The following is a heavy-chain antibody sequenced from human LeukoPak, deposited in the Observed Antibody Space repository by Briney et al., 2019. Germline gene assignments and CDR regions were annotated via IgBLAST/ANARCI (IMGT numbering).Heavy chain of an antibody. D-gene: IGHD2-2*01. CDR3: ARDGGYCSSTSCPGDY. CDR2: INPNRGGT. V-gene: IGHV1-2*02. Sequence: ASVKVSCKASGYTFTGYYMHWVRPAPGHGLEWMGWINPNRGGTNYAQKLQGRVTMTRDTSISTAYKELSRLRSDDTAVYYCARDGGYCSSTSCPGDYWGQGTLVTVSS. J-gene: IGHJ4*02. CDR1: GYTFTGYY.